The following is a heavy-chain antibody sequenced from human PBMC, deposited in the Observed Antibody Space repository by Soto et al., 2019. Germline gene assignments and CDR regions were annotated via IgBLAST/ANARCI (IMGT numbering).Heavy chain of an antibody. CDR2: INPNSGGT. Sequence: ASVKVSCKAAGYTFTGYYRHWLRQAPGQGLEWMGWINPNSGGTNYAQKFQGRVTMTRDTSISTAYMELSRLRSDDTAVYYCRRAPLRRDPFDYGGQGTMVPV. D-gene: IGHD3-10*01. CDR3: RRAPLRRDPFDY. V-gene: IGHV1-2*02. CDR1: GYTFTGYY. J-gene: IGHJ4*02.